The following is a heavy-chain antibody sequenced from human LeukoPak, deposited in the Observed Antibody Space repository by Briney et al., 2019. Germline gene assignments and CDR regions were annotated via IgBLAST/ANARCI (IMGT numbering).Heavy chain of an antibody. CDR1: GFTFSSYE. D-gene: IGHD4-17*01. CDR2: ISSSGSTI. J-gene: IGHJ6*04. Sequence: GGSLRLSCAASGFTFSSYEMNWVRQAPGQGLEWVSYISSSGSTIYYADYVKGRFTISRDNAKNSLYLQMNSLRAEDTAVYYCACPCGVTTTGYYYYGMDVWGKGTTVTVSS. CDR3: ACPCGVTTTGYYYYGMDV. V-gene: IGHV3-48*03.